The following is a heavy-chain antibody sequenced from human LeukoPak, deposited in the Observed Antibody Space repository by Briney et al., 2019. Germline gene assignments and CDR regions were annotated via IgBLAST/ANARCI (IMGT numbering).Heavy chain of an antibody. J-gene: IGHJ4*02. Sequence: GGSLRLSCAASGVTFSAYWMHWVRHVPGKGLVWVSRINNDGTATFFADSVKGRFTISRDNAKNTLYLQMNSLRAEDTAVYYCAKDPRDHSYGWSWRYFDYWGQGTLVTVSS. CDR1: GVTFSAYW. CDR2: INNDGTAT. CDR3: AKDPRDHSYGWSWRYFDY. D-gene: IGHD5-18*01. V-gene: IGHV3-74*01.